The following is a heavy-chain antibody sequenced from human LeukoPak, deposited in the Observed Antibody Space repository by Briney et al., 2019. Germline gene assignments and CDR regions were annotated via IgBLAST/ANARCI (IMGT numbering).Heavy chain of an antibody. CDR3: AKEVAVAGTLSLDY. Sequence: PGRSLRLSCAASGFTFSDYGMHWVRQAPGKGLEWVAVISYDGSNQYYADFVKGRFTISRDKSKSTLYLQMNSLRAEDTAVYYCAKEVAVAGTLSLDYWGRGTQVTISS. V-gene: IGHV3-30*18. D-gene: IGHD6-19*01. CDR2: ISYDGSNQ. J-gene: IGHJ4*02. CDR1: GFTFSDYG.